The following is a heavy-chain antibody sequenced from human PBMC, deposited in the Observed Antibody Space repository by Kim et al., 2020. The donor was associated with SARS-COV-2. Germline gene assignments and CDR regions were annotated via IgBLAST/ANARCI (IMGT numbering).Heavy chain of an antibody. Sequence: SETLSLTCTVSGGSISSYYWSWIRQPPGKGLEWIGYIYYRGSTTYNPSLKRRVTISVDTSKNQFSLTLSSVTAADTAGYDCARGARGMDVWGQGTTVTVS. CDR1: GGSISSYY. J-gene: IGHJ6*02. CDR3: ARGARGMDV. V-gene: IGHV4-59*13. CDR2: IYYRGST.